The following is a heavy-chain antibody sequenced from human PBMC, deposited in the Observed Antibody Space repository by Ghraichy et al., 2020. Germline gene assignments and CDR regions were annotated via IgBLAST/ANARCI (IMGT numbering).Heavy chain of an antibody. V-gene: IGHV3-15*01. D-gene: IGHD6-13*01. J-gene: IGHJ4*02. CDR1: GFTFSNAW. CDR2: IKSKTDGGTT. CDR3: TTRPSSWYEGVDY. Sequence: GGSLRLSCAASGFTFSNAWMSWVRQAPGKGLEWVGRIKSKTDGGTTDYAAPVKGRFTISRDDSKNTLYLQMNSLKTEDTAVYYCTTRPSSWYEGVDYWGQGTLVTVSS.